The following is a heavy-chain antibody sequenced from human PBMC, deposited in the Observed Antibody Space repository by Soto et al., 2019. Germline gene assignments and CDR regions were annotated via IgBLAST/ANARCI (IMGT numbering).Heavy chain of an antibody. CDR3: ARGLVVVSATYWYFDL. V-gene: IGHV1-8*01. CDR1: GYTFTSYD. Sequence: QVQLVQSGAEVKKPGASVKVSCKASGYTFTSYDINWVRQAAGQGLEWIGGMNPNSGKAVYAQRFQGRVTMAGNTSISTAYMELSSLRSDDTAVYFCARGLVVVSATYWYFDLWGRGTLVTVSS. J-gene: IGHJ2*01. CDR2: MNPNSGKA. D-gene: IGHD2-15*01.